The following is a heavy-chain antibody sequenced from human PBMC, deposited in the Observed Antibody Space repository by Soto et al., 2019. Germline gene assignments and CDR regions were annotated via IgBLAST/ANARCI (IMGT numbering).Heavy chain of an antibody. CDR2: INPNSGAT. J-gene: IGHJ5*02. Sequence: QVQLAQSGAEVKKPGASVKVSCKTSGYTFTGYFIHWVRQAPGQGLEWMAYINPNSGATKYAKKFQGRVTFPRETSINTPYIEMSMLTSNDTAVYYCARGGGTVLAPLPWGQGTLVTVSS. V-gene: IGHV1-2*02. D-gene: IGHD3-10*01. CDR3: ARGGGTVLAPLP. CDR1: GYTFTGYF.